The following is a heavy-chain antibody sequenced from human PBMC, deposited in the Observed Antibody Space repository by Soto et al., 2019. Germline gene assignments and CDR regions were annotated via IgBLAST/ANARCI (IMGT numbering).Heavy chain of an antibody. CDR3: AKGAKWEPWDY. Sequence: GGSLRLSCAASGFTFSSYGMHWVRQAPGKGLEWVAVISYDGSNKYYADSVKGRFTISRDNSKNTLYLQMNSLRAEDTAVYYCAKGAKWEPWDYWGQGTLVTVSS. V-gene: IGHV3-30*18. D-gene: IGHD1-26*01. J-gene: IGHJ4*02. CDR2: ISYDGSNK. CDR1: GFTFSSYG.